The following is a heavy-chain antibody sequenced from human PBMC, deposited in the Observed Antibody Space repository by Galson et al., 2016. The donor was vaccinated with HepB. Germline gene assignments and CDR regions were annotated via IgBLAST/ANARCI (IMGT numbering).Heavy chain of an antibody. J-gene: IGHJ4*02. CDR1: GFTFSDYT. Sequence: SLRLSCAASGFTFSDYTMHWVRQAPGKALEWVSLITWDGGATHYADSVKGRFTVSRDNSRYSLYLHMNSLTTEDTALYYCAKDPGIAVAGTVTYFDSWGQGAPVTVSS. V-gene: IGHV3-43*01. D-gene: IGHD6-13*01. CDR3: AKDPGIAVAGTVTYFDS. CDR2: ITWDGGAT.